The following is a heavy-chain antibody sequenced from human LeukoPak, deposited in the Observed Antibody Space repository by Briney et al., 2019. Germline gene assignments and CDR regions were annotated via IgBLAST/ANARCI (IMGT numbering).Heavy chain of an antibody. J-gene: IGHJ4*02. CDR1: GGPFSGYY. Sequence: PSETLSLTCAVYGGPFSGYYWNWIRQPPAKGLEWIGEINHSGNTNYNPSLKSRVTMSVDTSKNQFSLRLSSVTAADTAVYYCARDHNYDSSGYFLYYWGQGTLVTVSS. D-gene: IGHD3-22*01. CDR3: ARDHNYDSSGYFLYY. V-gene: IGHV4-34*01. CDR2: INHSGNT.